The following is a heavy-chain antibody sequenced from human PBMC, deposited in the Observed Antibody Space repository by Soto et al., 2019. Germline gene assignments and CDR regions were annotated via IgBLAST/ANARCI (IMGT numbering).Heavy chain of an antibody. CDR2: MNPNSGNT. Sequence: QVQLVQSGAEVKKPGASVKVSCKASGYTFTSYDINWVRQATGQGLEWMGWMNPNSGNTGYAQKFQGRVTMTRNTSISTAYMELSCLRSEDTAVYYRARGDYYYYYMDVWGKGTTVTVSS. CDR3: ARGDYYYYYMDV. V-gene: IGHV1-8*01. CDR1: GYTFTSYD. J-gene: IGHJ6*03.